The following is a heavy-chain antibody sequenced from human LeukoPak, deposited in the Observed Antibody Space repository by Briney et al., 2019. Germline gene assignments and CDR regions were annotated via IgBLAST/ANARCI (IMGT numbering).Heavy chain of an antibody. CDR1: XFTLSSYG. D-gene: IGHD6-19*01. V-gene: IGHV3-21*01. J-gene: IGHJ4*02. CDR2: ISCSISYI. CDR3: ARVEGSSGPKDY. Sequence: SXFTLSSYGMKWVRQAXGKGLXXXXSISCSISYIDYADSLKGRFTISRNNARKSLYLQMNSLRVEDTAVYYCARVEGSSGPKDYWGQGTLVTVSS.